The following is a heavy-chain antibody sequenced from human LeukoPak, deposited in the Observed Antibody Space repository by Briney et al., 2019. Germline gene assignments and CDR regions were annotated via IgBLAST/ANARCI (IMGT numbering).Heavy chain of an antibody. J-gene: IGHJ4*02. CDR1: GFTFSSYG. CDR3: ARRRVRGVIRSRFDY. CDR2: IRYDGCNK. V-gene: IGHV3-30*02. D-gene: IGHD3-10*01. Sequence: GGSLRLSCAASGFTFSSYGMHWVRQAPGKGLDWVAFIRYDGCNKYYADSVKGRFTISRDNSKNTLYLQMNSLRAEDTAVYYCARRRVRGVIRSRFDYWGQGTLVTVSS.